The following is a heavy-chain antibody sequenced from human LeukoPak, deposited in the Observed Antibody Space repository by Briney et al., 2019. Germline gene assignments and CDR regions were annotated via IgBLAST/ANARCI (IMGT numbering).Heavy chain of an antibody. Sequence: ASVKVSCKASGGTFSSYTISWVRQAPGQGLEWMGRFIPILGIANYAQKFQGRVTITADKSTSTAYMELSSLRSEDTAVYYCARDHVYSSSGPLDYWGQGTLVTVSS. CDR3: ARDHVYSSSGPLDY. CDR2: FIPILGIA. D-gene: IGHD6-6*01. J-gene: IGHJ4*02. CDR1: GGTFSSYT. V-gene: IGHV1-69*04.